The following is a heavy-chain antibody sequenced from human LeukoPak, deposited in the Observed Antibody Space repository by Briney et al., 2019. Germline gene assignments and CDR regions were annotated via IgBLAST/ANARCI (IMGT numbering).Heavy chain of an antibody. V-gene: IGHV1-18*01. J-gene: IGHJ6*02. CDR2: ISAYDDNT. Sequence: ASVKVSCKASGYTFTNYGITWVRQAPGQGLEWMGWISAYDDNTNYVQKLQGRVTMTTDTSTSTAYMELRSLRSDDTAVYYCARSCSSTSCYYPYYYGMDVWGQGTTVTVSS. CDR3: ARSCSSTSCYYPYYYGMDV. CDR1: GYTFTNYG. D-gene: IGHD2-2*01.